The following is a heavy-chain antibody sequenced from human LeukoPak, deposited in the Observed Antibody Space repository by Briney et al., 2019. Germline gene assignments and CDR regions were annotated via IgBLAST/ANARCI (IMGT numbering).Heavy chain of an antibody. CDR3: ARYATAGGPNWFDP. CDR1: GGSISSSSYY. D-gene: IGHD6-13*01. J-gene: IGHJ5*02. Sequence: PSETLSLTCTVSGGSISSSSYYWGWIRQPPGKGLEWIGSIYYNGDTYYNPSLKSRITISVDTSMNQFSLKLSSVTAADTAVYYCARYATAGGPNWFDPWGQGTLVTVSS. V-gene: IGHV4-39*07. CDR2: IYYNGDT.